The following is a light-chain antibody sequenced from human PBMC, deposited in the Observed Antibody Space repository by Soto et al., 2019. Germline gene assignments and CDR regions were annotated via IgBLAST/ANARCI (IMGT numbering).Light chain of an antibody. CDR3: QQSYTTPRT. V-gene: IGKV1-39*01. Sequence: DIQMTQSPSXLXASVGDXXXXXXRASXSXXXYLNWYQHKPGRAPKVLIFAASSLQSEVPSRFSGSGSGAEFTLTISNLQPEDFATYYCQQSYTTPRTFGQGTRLEIK. CDR2: AAS. J-gene: IGKJ2*01. CDR1: XSXXXY.